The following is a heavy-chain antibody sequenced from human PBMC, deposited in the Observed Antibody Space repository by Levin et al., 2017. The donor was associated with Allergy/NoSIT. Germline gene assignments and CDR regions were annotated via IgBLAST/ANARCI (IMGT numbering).Heavy chain of an antibody. CDR1: GGSISSSSYY. J-gene: IGHJ3*02. CDR2: IYYSGST. Sequence: SETLSLTCTVSGGSISSSSYYWGWIRQPPGTGLEWIGSIYYSGSTYYNPSLKSRVTISVDTSKNQFSLKLSSVTAADTAVYYCARHVGHYDILAGYYWGPFDIWGQGTMVTVSS. V-gene: IGHV4-39*01. CDR3: ARHVGHYDILAGYYWGPFDI. D-gene: IGHD3-9*01.